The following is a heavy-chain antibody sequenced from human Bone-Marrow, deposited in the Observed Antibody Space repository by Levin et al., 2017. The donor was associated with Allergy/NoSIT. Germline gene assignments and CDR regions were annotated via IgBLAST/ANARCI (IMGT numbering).Heavy chain of an antibody. D-gene: IGHD6-19*01. J-gene: IGHJ2*01. V-gene: IGHV4-59*01. CDR2: IYYSGST. Sequence: SETLSLTCTVSGGSISSYYWSWIRQPPGKGLEWIGYIYYSGSTNYNPSLKSRVTISVDTSKNQFSLKLSSVTAADTAVYYCARHSGWYGSFYWYFDLWGRGTLVTVSS. CDR1: GGSISSYY. CDR3: ARHSGWYGSFYWYFDL.